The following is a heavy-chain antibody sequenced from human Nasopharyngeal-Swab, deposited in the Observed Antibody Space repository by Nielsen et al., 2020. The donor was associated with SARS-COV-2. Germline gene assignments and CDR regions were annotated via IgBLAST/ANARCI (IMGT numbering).Heavy chain of an antibody. D-gene: IGHD2-21*02. CDR1: GGSFSGYY. J-gene: IGHJ6*02. CDR2: INHSGST. Sequence: SQTLSLTCAVYGGSFSGYYWSWIRQPPGKGLEWIGEINHSGSTNYNPSLKSRVTISVDTSKNQFSLKLSSVTAADTAVYYCARDLPLAYCGGDCYSDDYYYYGMDVWGQGTTVTVSS. V-gene: IGHV4-34*01. CDR3: ARDLPLAYCGGDCYSDDYYYYGMDV.